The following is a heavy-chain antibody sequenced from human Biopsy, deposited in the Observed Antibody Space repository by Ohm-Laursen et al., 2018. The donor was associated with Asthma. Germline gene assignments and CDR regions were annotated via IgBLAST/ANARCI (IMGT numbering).Heavy chain of an antibody. CDR2: ISVYNGNT. CDR3: ARAVDFFHYYGING. Sequence: ASVKVSCKTSGYTFNSAGITWVRQAPGQGLEWMGWISVYNGNTKVAQKLQDRVTMITDTSTSTGYMELRSLRSDDTAVYFCARAVDFFHYYGINGWGQGTTVTVS. J-gene: IGHJ6*02. CDR1: GYTFNSAG. V-gene: IGHV1-18*01. D-gene: IGHD4-23*01.